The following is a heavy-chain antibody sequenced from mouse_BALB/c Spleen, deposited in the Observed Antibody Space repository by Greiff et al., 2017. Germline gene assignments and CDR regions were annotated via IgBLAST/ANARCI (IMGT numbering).Heavy chain of an antibody. CDR3: ARWDDGSYYYAMDY. D-gene: IGHD2-3*01. CDR2: ISYSGST. J-gene: IGHJ4*01. V-gene: IGHV3-8*02. CDR1: GDSITSGY. Sequence: EVKLMESGPSLVKPSQTLSLTCSVTGDSITSGYWNWIRKFPGNKLEYMGYISYSGSTYYNPSLKSRISITRDTSKNQYYLQLNSVTTEDTATYYCARWDDGSYYYAMDYWGQGTSVTVSS.